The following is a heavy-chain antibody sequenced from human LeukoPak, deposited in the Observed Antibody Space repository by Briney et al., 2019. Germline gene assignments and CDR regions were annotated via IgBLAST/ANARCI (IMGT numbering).Heavy chain of an antibody. V-gene: IGHV1-2*06. D-gene: IGHD3-9*01. J-gene: IGHJ4*02. Sequence: ASVKVSCKASGYTFTSYYTHWVRQAPGQGLEWMGRINPNSGGTNYAQKFQGRVTMTRDTSISTAYMELSRLRSDDTAVYYCAKTYTYFDWLLLGYWGQGTLVTVSS. CDR3: AKTYTYFDWLLLGY. CDR2: INPNSGGT. CDR1: GYTFTSYY.